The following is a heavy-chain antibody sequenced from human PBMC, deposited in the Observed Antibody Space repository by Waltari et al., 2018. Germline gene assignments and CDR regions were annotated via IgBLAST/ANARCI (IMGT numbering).Heavy chain of an antibody. CDR3: GRQEELYGMDV. CDR2: IIPILGTA. V-gene: IGHV1-69*12. Sequence: QVQLVQSGAEVKKPGSSVKVSCKASGGTFSSYAISWVRQAPGQGLEWRGGIIPILGTANYAQKFQGRVTITADESTSTAYMELSSLRSEDTAVYYCGRQEELYGMDVWGQGTTVTVSS. J-gene: IGHJ6*02. D-gene: IGHD1-7*01. CDR1: GGTFSSYA.